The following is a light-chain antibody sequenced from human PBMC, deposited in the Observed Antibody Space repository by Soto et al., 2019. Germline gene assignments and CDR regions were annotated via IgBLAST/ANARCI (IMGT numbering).Light chain of an antibody. Sequence: DIQVTQSPSSLSASVGDRVTITCRASQSIKTYLNWYQQKPGEAPKLLIHGASNLESGVPSRFSGSGSGTDFTLTISSLQPEDVATYFCQQSDGTPYTFGQGTKLEI. CDR3: QQSDGTPYT. CDR1: QSIKTY. V-gene: IGKV1-39*01. CDR2: GAS. J-gene: IGKJ2*01.